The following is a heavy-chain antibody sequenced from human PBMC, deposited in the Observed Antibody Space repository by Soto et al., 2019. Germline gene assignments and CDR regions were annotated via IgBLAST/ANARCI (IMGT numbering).Heavy chain of an antibody. D-gene: IGHD2-21*02. CDR3: ARQRTSVVTQAYFDV. CDR1: GASISSGHYY. CDR2: IYNTGST. V-gene: IGHV4-39*01. Sequence: SETLSLTCSVSGASISSGHYYWTWIRQHPGKGLEWIGSIYNTGSTSYNPSLRSRVSMSIDTSKDQFSLKLKSVTAADTALYFCARQRTSVVTQAYFDVWGPGSLVTVSS. J-gene: IGHJ4*02.